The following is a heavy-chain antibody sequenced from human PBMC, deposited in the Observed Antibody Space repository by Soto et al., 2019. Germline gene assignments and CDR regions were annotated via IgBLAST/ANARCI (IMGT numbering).Heavy chain of an antibody. J-gene: IGHJ4*02. CDR3: AKAKAVGYCSSTSCYIYFDY. CDR1: GFTFSSYA. CDR2: ISGSGGST. Sequence: LRLSCAASGFTFSSYAMSWVRQAPGKGLEWVSAISGSGGSTYYADSVKGRFTISRDNPKNTLYLQMNSLRAEDTAVYYCAKAKAVGYCSSTSCYIYFDYWGQGTLVTVSS. D-gene: IGHD2-2*02. V-gene: IGHV3-23*01.